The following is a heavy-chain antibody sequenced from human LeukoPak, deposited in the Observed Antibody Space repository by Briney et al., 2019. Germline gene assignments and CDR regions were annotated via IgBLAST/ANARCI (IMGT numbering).Heavy chain of an antibody. D-gene: IGHD3-10*01. CDR3: AREVLYFGDFYFDY. J-gene: IGHJ4*02. V-gene: IGHV4-61*02. CDR2: FYNSGST. CDR1: GGSISSGSYV. Sequence: SETLSLTCTVSGGSISSGSYVWSWIRQPAGKGLEWIGRFYNSGSTNYNPSLKSRVIISVDMSKNQFSLKLSSVTAADTAVYYCAREVLYFGDFYFDYWGQGTLVTVSS.